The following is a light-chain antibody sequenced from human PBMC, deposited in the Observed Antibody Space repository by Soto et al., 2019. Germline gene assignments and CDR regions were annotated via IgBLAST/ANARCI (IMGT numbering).Light chain of an antibody. CDR3: SSYAGSNIGV. Sequence: QSALTQPPSASGSPGQSVTISCTGTSSDVGGYNYVSRYQQHPGKAPKLMIYEVSKRPSGVPDRFSGSKSGNTASLTVSGLQAEDEADYYCSSYAGSNIGVFGTGTKLTVL. V-gene: IGLV2-8*01. CDR2: EVS. J-gene: IGLJ1*01. CDR1: SSDVGGYNY.